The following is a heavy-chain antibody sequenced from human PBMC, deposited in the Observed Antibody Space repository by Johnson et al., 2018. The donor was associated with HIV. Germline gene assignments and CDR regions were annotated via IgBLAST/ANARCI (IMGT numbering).Heavy chain of an antibody. CDR1: GFTFGDYA. Sequence: VQLVESGGGLVQPGRSLRLSCTASGFTFGDYAMSWVRQAPGKGLEWVGFIRSKAYGETTEYAASLKGRFTISRDDSKNTLYLQLNSLRAEDTAVYYCVRHWVVESRGPYEGPYDAFDIWGQGTVVTVSS. J-gene: IGHJ3*02. CDR3: VRHWVVESRGPYEGPYDAFDI. D-gene: IGHD3-22*01. CDR2: IRSKAYGETT. V-gene: IGHV3-49*04.